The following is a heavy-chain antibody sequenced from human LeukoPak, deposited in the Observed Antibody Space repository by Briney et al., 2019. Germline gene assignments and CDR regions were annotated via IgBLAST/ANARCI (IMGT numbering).Heavy chain of an antibody. CDR3: VRDPGSGYSFLYYFDY. J-gene: IGHJ4*02. CDR1: GYTFTSYG. CDR2: ISAYNGNT. V-gene: IGHV1-18*01. Sequence: ASVKVSCKASGYTFTSYGISWVRQAPGQGLEWMGWISAYNGNTNYAQKLQGRVTMTTDTSTSTAYMELRSLRSDDTAVYYCVRDPGSGYSFLYYFDYWGQGTLVTVSS. D-gene: IGHD5-18*01.